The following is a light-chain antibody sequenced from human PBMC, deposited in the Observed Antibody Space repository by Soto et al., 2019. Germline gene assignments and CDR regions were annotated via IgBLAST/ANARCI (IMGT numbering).Light chain of an antibody. CDR2: DAS. Sequence: ETMMTQSLDTLSVSLGERATLSCRASQSLRSSLAWYQQKPGQAPRLLIYDASTRATGIPARFSGSGSGTDFTLTISGLQSEDFATYYFQQSFRSPITFGQGTRLE. J-gene: IGKJ5*01. V-gene: IGKV3-15*01. CDR1: QSLRSS. CDR3: QQSFRSPIT.